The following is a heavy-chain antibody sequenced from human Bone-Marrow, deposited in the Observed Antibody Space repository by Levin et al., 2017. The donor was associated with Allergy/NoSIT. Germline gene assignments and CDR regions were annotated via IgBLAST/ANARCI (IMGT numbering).Heavy chain of an antibody. Sequence: PGGSLRLSCAASGFTFSSYWMHWVRQAPGKGLVWVSRSNRDGSSTCYADSVKGRVTISRDNAKKTMYLQKERLRGEETAVYYCARCSRGDSLNVDYWGQGTLVNVS. D-gene: IGHD2-21*02. V-gene: IGHV3-74*01. CDR3: ARCSRGDSLNVDY. J-gene: IGHJ4*02. CDR1: GFTFSSYW. CDR2: SNRDGSST.